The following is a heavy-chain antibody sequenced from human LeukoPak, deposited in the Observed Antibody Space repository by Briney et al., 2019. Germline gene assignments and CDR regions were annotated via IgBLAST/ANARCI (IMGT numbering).Heavy chain of an antibody. CDR3: ARHDSSGYSPQFDY. CDR2: IYTSGCT. D-gene: IGHD3-22*01. CDR1: GGSISSYY. Sequence: SETLSLTCSVSGGSISSYYWSWIRQPPGKGLEWIGYIYTSGCTNYNPSLKSRVTISVDTSKNQFSLKLSSVTAADTAVYYCARHDSSGYSPQFDYWGQGTLVTVSS. V-gene: IGHV4-4*09. J-gene: IGHJ4*02.